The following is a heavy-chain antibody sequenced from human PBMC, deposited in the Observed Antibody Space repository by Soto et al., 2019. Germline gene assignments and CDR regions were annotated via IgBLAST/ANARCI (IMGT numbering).Heavy chain of an antibody. CDR2: ISSYNVDT. J-gene: IGHJ6*02. CDR1: GYRFNTYG. V-gene: IGHV1-18*01. CDR3: ARGHGEIIGAMDV. Sequence: ASVKVSCKASGYRFNTYGISWLRQAPGQGLEWMGRISSYNVDTNYAEKFEDRLTMTTDTSTNTAYMELKSLRSDDTAVYFCARGHGEIIGAMDVWGQGTSVTVSS. D-gene: IGHD3-3*01.